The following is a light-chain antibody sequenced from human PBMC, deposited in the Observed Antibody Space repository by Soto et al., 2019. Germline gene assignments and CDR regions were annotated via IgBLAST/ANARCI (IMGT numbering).Light chain of an antibody. J-gene: IGKJ2*01. CDR3: QGQQYAESSLYT. V-gene: IGKV3-20*01. Sequence: DMVLTQSPVTLSLSPGERATLSCRASQSLSSSYLACYQQKPGQAPRLLMYGASNRAAGFPDRFSGSGSGTDFTPTISRLEPEAFAVYYCQGQQYAESSLYTFGQGTKVDIK. CDR1: QSLSSSY. CDR2: GAS.